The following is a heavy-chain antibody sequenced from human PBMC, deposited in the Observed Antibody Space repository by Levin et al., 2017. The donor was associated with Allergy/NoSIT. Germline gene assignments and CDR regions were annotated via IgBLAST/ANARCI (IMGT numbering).Heavy chain of an antibody. V-gene: IGHV3-15*04. CDR3: TTYSSSWYYFDY. J-gene: IGHJ4*02. CDR1: GITFSNAW. Sequence: NTGGSLRLSCAASGITFSNAWMSWARQAPGKGLEWVGRIESKTDGGATDYAAPVKGRFTISRDDSKNTLYLQMNSLKTEDTAVYYCTTYSSSWYYFDYWAQGTLVTVSS. CDR2: IESKTDGGAT. D-gene: IGHD6-13*01.